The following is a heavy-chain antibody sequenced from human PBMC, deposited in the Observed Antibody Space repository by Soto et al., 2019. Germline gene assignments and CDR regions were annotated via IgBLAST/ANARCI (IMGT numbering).Heavy chain of an antibody. D-gene: IGHD2-8*01. CDR2: IGVGSGNR. V-gene: IGHV1-58*01. Sequence: ASVQVSGKASGFTFTSSAVQWVRQARGQRLEWIGWIGVGSGNRHYAQKFQERVTITRDMSTNTAYMELSSLRSEDTAVYYCAALGVNFDHWGQGTLVTVSS. CDR3: AALGVNFDH. CDR1: GFTFTSSA. J-gene: IGHJ4*02.